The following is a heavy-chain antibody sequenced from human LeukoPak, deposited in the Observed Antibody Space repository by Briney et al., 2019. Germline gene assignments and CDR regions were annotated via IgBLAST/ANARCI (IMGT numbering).Heavy chain of an antibody. Sequence: GASVKVSCKASGGTFSSYAISWVRQAPGQGLEWMGRIIPILGIANYAQKFQGRVTITADKSTSTAYMELSSLRSEDTAVYYCARGLRGGDYGYYYYGMDVWGQGTTVTVSS. V-gene: IGHV1-69*04. CDR3: ARGLRGGDYGYYYYGMDV. D-gene: IGHD4-17*01. J-gene: IGHJ6*02. CDR1: GGTFSSYA. CDR2: IIPILGIA.